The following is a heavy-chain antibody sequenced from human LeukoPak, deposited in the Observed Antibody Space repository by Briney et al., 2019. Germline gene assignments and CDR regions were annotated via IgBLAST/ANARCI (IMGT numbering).Heavy chain of an antibody. CDR1: GFTFNHFC. Sequence: GVSLRLSCAPSGFTFNHFCMMWVRQSTGKGLEWVPNINLDGIDKYYGVSEKARFTIPRDNHKNSLYLQMKRLRAEDTAVYYCARGGAPYCSSTSCYEDWFDPWGQGTLVTISS. CDR2: INLDGIDK. D-gene: IGHD2-2*01. J-gene: IGHJ5*02. V-gene: IGHV3-7*05. CDR3: ARGGAPYCSSTSCYEDWFDP.